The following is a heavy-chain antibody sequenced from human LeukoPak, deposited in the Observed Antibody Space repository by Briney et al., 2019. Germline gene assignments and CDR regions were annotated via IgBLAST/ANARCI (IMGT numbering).Heavy chain of an antibody. V-gene: IGHV3-7*01. CDR2: IKQDGSEK. CDR1: GFTFSSYW. CDR3: AKDQTFDP. Sequence: PGGSLRLSCAASGFTFSSYWMSWVRQAPGKGLEWVANIKQDGSEKYYVDSVKGRFTISRDNSKNTLYLQMNSLRAEDPAVYYCAKDQTFDPWGQGTLVTVSS. J-gene: IGHJ5*02.